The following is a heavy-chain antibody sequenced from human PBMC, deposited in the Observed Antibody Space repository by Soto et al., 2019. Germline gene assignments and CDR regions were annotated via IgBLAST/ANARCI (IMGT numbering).Heavy chain of an antibody. CDR3: TRRRDSGGYMDY. Sequence: GESLKISCKASGYRFTNYWIGWVRQMPGKGLEWMGIIYPGDSDTRYSPSFQGQVTISADKSINTAYLQWSSLRASDTAMYYCTRRRDSGGYMDYWGQGILVTVSS. CDR2: IYPGDSDT. D-gene: IGHD2-15*01. V-gene: IGHV5-51*01. CDR1: GYRFTNYW. J-gene: IGHJ4*02.